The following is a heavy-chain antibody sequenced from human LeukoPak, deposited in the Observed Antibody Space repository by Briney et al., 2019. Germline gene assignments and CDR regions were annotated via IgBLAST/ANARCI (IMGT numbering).Heavy chain of an antibody. D-gene: IGHD1-26*01. CDR2: IKTDGSET. J-gene: IGHJ4*02. CDR3: ARGLSGSQSALDY. Sequence: GGSLRLSCAASGFNFRDHWMDWVRQAPGKGLEWVGHIKTDGSETYYLDSLRGRFSISRGNAKNSLYLQMTSLRAEDTAVYYCARGLSGSQSALDYWGQGTLVTVSS. CDR1: GFNFRDHW. V-gene: IGHV3-7*01.